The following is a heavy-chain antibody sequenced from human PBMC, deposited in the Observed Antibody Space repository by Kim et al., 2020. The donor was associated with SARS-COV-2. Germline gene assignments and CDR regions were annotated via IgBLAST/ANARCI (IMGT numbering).Heavy chain of an antibody. J-gene: IGHJ5*02. CDR3: AKALGPDYYGSGSYWGGFDP. Sequence: RFTISRDNSKNTLYLQMNSLRAEDTAVYYCAKALGPDYYGSGSYWGGFDPWGQGTLVTVSS. D-gene: IGHD3-10*01. V-gene: IGHV3-23*01.